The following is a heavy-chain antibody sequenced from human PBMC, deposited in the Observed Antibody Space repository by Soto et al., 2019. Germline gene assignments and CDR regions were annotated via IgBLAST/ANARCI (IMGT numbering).Heavy chain of an antibody. CDR3: ARNMGRRTQGYYNGMDA. CDR2: ISSGSSYT. V-gene: IGHV3-11*05. J-gene: IGHJ6*02. CDR1: GFTFSDHY. Sequence: QVQLVESGGGLVKPGGSLRLSCAVSGFTFSDHYMSWIRQAPGKGLEWISYISSGSSYTNYADSVKGRFTISRDNADNSLYLQMSSLGADDTAVYYCARNMGRRTQGYYNGMDAWGQGTTVTVSS. D-gene: IGHD1-26*01.